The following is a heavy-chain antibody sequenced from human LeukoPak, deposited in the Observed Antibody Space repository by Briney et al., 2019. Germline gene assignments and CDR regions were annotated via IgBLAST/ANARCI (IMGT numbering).Heavy chain of an antibody. V-gene: IGHV4-38-2*02. Sequence: SETLSLSCAVSGYSISSGYYWGWIRRPPGKGLEWIGSIYHSGSTYYNPSLKSRVTISVDTSKNQFSLKLSSVTAADTAVYYCAREDCSGGSCYYYYGMDVWGKGTTVTVSS. D-gene: IGHD2-15*01. CDR3: AREDCSGGSCYYYYGMDV. J-gene: IGHJ6*04. CDR2: IYHSGST. CDR1: GYSISSGYY.